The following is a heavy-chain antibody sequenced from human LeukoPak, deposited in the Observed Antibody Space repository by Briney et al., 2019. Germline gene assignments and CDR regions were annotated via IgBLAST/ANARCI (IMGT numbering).Heavy chain of an antibody. D-gene: IGHD1-26*01. CDR1: GYTLTELS. V-gene: IGHV1-24*01. CDR3: ATVRSGSYPPQYNWFXX. CDR2: FDPEDGET. Sequence: GASVKVSCKVSGYTLTELSMHWVRQAPGKGLEWMGGFDPEDGETIYAQKFQGRVTMTEDTSTDTAYMELSSLRSEDTAVDYCATVRSGSYPPQYNWFXXWGXXXLVT. J-gene: IGHJ5*02.